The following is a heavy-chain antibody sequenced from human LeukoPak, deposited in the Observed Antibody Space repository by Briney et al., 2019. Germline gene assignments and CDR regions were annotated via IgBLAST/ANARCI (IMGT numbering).Heavy chain of an antibody. CDR2: ISAYNGNT. J-gene: IGHJ4*02. CDR1: GYTFTSYG. V-gene: IGHV1-18*01. D-gene: IGHD5-12*01. CDR3: ARGGGYDESSSDFDH. Sequence: AASVKVSCKASGYTFTSYGISWVRQAPGQELEWMGWISAYNGNTNYAQKLQGRVTMTTDTSTSTAYMELRSPRSDDTAVYYCARGGGYDESSSDFDHWGQGTLVTVSS.